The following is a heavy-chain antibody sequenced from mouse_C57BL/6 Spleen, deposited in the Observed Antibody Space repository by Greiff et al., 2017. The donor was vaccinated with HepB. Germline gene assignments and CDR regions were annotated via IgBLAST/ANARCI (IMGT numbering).Heavy chain of an antibody. J-gene: IGHJ2*01. V-gene: IGHV1-82*01. Sequence: QVQLQHSGPELVKPGASVKISCKASGYAFSSSWMNWVKQRPGKGLEWIGRIYPGDGDTNYNGKFKGKATLTADKSSSTAYMQLSSLTSEDSAVYFCARFYGYYFDYWGQGTTLTVSS. CDR3: ARFYGYYFDY. CDR1: GYAFSSSW. CDR2: IYPGDGDT. D-gene: IGHD1-1*01.